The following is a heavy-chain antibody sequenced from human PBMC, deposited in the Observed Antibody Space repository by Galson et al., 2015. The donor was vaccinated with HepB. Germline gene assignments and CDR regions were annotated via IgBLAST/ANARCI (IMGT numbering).Heavy chain of an antibody. V-gene: IGHV4-31*03. J-gene: IGHJ4*02. Sequence: TLSLTCSVSGGSTSTDSHYWSWIRQHPGKGLEWIGYIYYSGGTYYNPSLKSRVTISIDTSKNQFSLKLSAVTAADTAVYYCARSGYCTSTYCQTMEGFDYWGQGTLVTVSS. CDR1: GGSTSTDSHY. CDR2: IYYSGGT. CDR3: ARSGYCTSTYCQTMEGFDY. D-gene: IGHD2-2*01.